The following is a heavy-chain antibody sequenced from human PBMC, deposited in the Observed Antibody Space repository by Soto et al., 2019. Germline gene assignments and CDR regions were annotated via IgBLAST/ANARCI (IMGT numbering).Heavy chain of an antibody. CDR1: GYTFTTYG. V-gene: IGHV1-18*01. CDR2: INPYNGNT. Sequence: QVQLVQSGAEVKKPGASVKVSCKASGYTFTTYGISWVRQAPGQGLEWMGWINPYNGNTHYAQKLQGRVTMTTDTSPSTAYMELRSLRSDDTAVYYCARDPVGGNWFDPWGQGTLVTVSS. D-gene: IGHD1-26*01. J-gene: IGHJ5*02. CDR3: ARDPVGGNWFDP.